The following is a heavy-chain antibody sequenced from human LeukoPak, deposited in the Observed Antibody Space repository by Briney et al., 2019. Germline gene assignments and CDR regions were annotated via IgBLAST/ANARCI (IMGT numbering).Heavy chain of an antibody. Sequence: PSETLSLTCTVSGGSISSYFWSWIRQPPGKGLEWIGSIYYSGSTYYNPSLKSRVTISVDTSKNQFSLKLSSVTAADTAVYYCARQPRITMVRGVYYFDYWGQGTLVTVSS. J-gene: IGHJ4*02. CDR3: ARQPRITMVRGVYYFDY. CDR1: GGSISSYF. CDR2: IYYSGST. V-gene: IGHV4-39*01. D-gene: IGHD3-10*01.